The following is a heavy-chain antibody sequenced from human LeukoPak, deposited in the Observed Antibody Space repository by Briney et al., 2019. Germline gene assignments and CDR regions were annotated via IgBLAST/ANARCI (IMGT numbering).Heavy chain of an antibody. D-gene: IGHD4-23*01. CDR3: ARSPTVVTPKTYYYHYLDL. J-gene: IGHJ6*03. CDR2: IYTSGST. Sequence: SETLSLTCTVSGGSISSYYWSWIRQPAGKGLEWIGRIYTSGSTNYNPSLKSRVTMSVDTSKNQFSLKLSSVTAADTAVYYFARSPTVVTPKTYYYHYLDLWGKGTTVT. CDR1: GGSISSYY. V-gene: IGHV4-4*07.